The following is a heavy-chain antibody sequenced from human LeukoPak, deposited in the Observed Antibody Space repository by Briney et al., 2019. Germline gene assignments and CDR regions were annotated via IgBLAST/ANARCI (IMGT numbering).Heavy chain of an antibody. J-gene: IGHJ4*02. D-gene: IGHD5-18*01. CDR2: IIPIFGTA. V-gene: IGHV1-69*05. Sequence: SVKVSCKASGGTFSSYAISWVRQAPGQGLEWMGRIIPIFGTANYAQKFQGRVTITTDESTSTAYMELSSLRSEDTAVYYCARENTAMVYFDYWGQGTLVTVSS. CDR3: ARENTAMVYFDY. CDR1: GGTFSSYA.